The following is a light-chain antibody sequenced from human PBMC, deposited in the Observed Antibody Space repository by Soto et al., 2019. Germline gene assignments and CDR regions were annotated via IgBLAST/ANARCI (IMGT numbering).Light chain of an antibody. Sequence: EIVMTQSPATLSVSPGERATLSCRASQSVSSNLAWYQQKPGQAPRLLIYGASTRATGIPARFSGSGSGTEFTVTISSLQSEDFAVYYCQQYNYWPPYTFGQGTKLEIK. CDR2: GAS. J-gene: IGKJ2*01. CDR3: QQYNYWPPYT. V-gene: IGKV3-15*01. CDR1: QSVSSN.